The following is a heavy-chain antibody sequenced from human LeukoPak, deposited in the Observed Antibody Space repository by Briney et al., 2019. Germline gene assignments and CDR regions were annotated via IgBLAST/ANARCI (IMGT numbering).Heavy chain of an antibody. V-gene: IGHV3-48*02. Sequence: GGSLRLSCAASGFTFSSYNMNWVRQAPGKGLEWVSYISSSSSTIYYADSVKGRFTISRDNAKNSLYLQMNSLRDEDTAVYYCARAGYCSGGSCYPFYYYYGMDVWGQGTTVTVSS. CDR3: ARAGYCSGGSCYPFYYYYGMDV. CDR2: ISSSSSTI. J-gene: IGHJ6*02. D-gene: IGHD2-15*01. CDR1: GFTFSSYN.